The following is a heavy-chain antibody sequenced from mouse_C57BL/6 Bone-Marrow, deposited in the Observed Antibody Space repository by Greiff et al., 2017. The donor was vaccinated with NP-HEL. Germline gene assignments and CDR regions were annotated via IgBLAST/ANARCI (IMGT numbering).Heavy chain of an antibody. CDR2: IYPGSGNT. J-gene: IGHJ1*03. Sequence: VQLQQSGPELVKPGASVKISCKASGYSFTSYSIHWVKQRPGQGLEWIGWIYPGSGNTKYNEKFKGKATLTADTSSSTAYMQLSSLTSEDSAVYYCARGLVSSYWYFDVWGTGTTVTVSS. V-gene: IGHV1-66*01. D-gene: IGHD1-1*01. CDR1: GYSFTSYS. CDR3: ARGLVSSYWYFDV.